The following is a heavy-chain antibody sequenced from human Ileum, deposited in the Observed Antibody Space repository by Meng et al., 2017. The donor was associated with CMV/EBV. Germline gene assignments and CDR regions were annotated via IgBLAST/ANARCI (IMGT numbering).Heavy chain of an antibody. CDR3: ARRVGSGKYFFDY. CDR2: INYSEST. Sequence: CAVSGGSLTGYYCSWIRQPPGKGLEWIEEINYSESTNYNPSLNSRVTISVDTFKNQCSLKLTSVTAADTAMYYCARRVGSGKYFFDYWSLGALVTVSS. V-gene: IGHV4-34*01. D-gene: IGHD3-10*01. CDR1: GGSLTGYY. J-gene: IGHJ4*02.